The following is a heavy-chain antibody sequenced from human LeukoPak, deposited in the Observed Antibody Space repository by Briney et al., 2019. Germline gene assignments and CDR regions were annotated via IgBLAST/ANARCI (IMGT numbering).Heavy chain of an antibody. V-gene: IGHV4-39*07. CDR2: IYFSGNT. CDR1: GGSISSTYYY. D-gene: IGHD4-11*01. Sequence: IPSETLSLTCSVSGGSISSTYYYWGWIRQPPGKGLEWIGSIYFSGNTYYNPSLKSRVTIPVDTSENHFSLRLSSVTAADTAVYYCASLNNDYLFDFENWGQGTLVTVSS. J-gene: IGHJ4*02. CDR3: ASLNNDYLFDFEN.